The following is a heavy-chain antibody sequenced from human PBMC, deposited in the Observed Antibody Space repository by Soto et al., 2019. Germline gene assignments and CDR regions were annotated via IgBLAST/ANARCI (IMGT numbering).Heavy chain of an antibody. D-gene: IGHD3-10*01. CDR3: AKDLPAVLWFGELPRFDP. J-gene: IGHJ5*02. CDR2: ISGSGGST. V-gene: IGHV3-23*01. Sequence: EVQLLESGGGLVQPGGSLRLSCAASGFTFSSYAMSWVRQAPGKGLEWVSAISGSGGSTYYADSVKGRFTISRDNSKNTLYLQRNSLRAEDTAVYYCAKDLPAVLWFGELPRFDPWGQGTLVTVSS. CDR1: GFTFSSYA.